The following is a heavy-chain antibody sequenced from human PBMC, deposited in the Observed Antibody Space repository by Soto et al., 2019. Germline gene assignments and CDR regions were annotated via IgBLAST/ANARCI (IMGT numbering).Heavy chain of an antibody. CDR1: GFTFSAYY. CDR2: ISSSGSTI. Sequence: GSLRLACAASGFTFSAYYMSWIRQAPGKGLEWVSYISSSGSTIYYADSVKGRFTISRDNAKNSLYLQMNSLRAEDTAVYYCARDGTAMVTYYGMDVWGQGTTVTVSS. D-gene: IGHD5-18*01. V-gene: IGHV3-11*01. CDR3: ARDGTAMVTYYGMDV. J-gene: IGHJ6*02.